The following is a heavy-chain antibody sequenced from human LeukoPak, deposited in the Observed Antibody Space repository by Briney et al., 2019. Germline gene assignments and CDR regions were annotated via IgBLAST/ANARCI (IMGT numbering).Heavy chain of an antibody. J-gene: IGHJ4*02. CDR1: GGSFSGYY. Sequence: PSETLSLTCAVYGGSFSGYYWSWIRQHPGKGLEWIGYIYYSGSTYYNPSLKSRVTISVDTSKNQFSLKLSSVTAADTAVYYCARVPAVGDSDYWGQGTLVTVSS. V-gene: IGHV4-31*11. CDR3: ARVPAVGDSDY. CDR2: IYYSGST. D-gene: IGHD2-21*02.